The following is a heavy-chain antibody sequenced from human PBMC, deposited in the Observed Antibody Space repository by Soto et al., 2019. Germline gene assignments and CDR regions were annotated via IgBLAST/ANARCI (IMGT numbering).Heavy chain of an antibody. J-gene: IGHJ4*02. CDR2: ISWNSGSI. Sequence: GGSLRLSCAASGFTFDDYAMHWVRQAPGKGLEWVSGISWNSGSIGYADSVKGRFTISRDNAKNSLYLQMNSLRAEDTALYYCAKDMTDDSSGYYYGNWGQGTLVTVSS. V-gene: IGHV3-9*01. CDR1: GFTFDDYA. D-gene: IGHD3-22*01. CDR3: AKDMTDDSSGYYYGN.